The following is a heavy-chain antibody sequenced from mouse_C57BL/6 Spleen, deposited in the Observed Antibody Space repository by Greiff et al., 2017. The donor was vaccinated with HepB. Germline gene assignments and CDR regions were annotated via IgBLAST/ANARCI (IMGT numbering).Heavy chain of an antibody. J-gene: IGHJ4*01. CDR3: ARPKYYGSSNYDAMDY. D-gene: IGHD1-1*01. Sequence: EVQLQQSGPELVKPGASVKISCKASGYSFTDYNMNWVKQSNGKSLEWIGVINPNYGTTSYNQKFKGKATLTVDKSSRTAYMQLNSLTSEDSAVYYCARPKYYGSSNYDAMDYWGQGTSVTVSS. V-gene: IGHV1-39*01. CDR2: INPNYGTT. CDR1: GYSFTDYN.